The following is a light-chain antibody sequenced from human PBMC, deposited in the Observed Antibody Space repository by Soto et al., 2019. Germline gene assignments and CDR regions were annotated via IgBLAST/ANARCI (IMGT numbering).Light chain of an antibody. J-gene: IGKJ4*01. Sequence: EIVLTQSPATLSLSPGERATLSCGASQSVSSSYLAWYQQKPGLAPRLLIYDASRRATGIPDRFSGSGSGXXXXXXXXXXEPEDFAVYXXXQYGSSPLTFGGGTKVEIK. CDR1: QSVSSSY. CDR2: DAS. V-gene: IGKV3D-20*01. CDR3: XQYGSSPLT.